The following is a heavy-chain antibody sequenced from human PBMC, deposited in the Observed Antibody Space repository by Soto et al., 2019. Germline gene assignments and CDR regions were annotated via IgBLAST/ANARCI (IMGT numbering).Heavy chain of an antibody. CDR2: INSDGSST. CDR1: GFTFSSYW. CDR3: ARESGDSSGYWSDY. Sequence: GGSLRLSCPASGFTFSSYWRHWVRQAPVKGLVWFSCINSDGSSTSYADSVKGRFTISRDNVKNTLYLQMNSLIAEDTAVYYCARESGDSSGYWSDYWGQGT. D-gene: IGHD3-22*01. V-gene: IGHV3-74*01. J-gene: IGHJ4*02.